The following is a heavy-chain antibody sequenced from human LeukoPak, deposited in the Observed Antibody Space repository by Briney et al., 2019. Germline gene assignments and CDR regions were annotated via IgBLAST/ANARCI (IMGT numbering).Heavy chain of an antibody. D-gene: IGHD5-18*01. V-gene: IGHV3-30*18. CDR1: GFTFSFSDYG. CDR2: ISYDGSNK. J-gene: IGHJ4*02. Sequence: PWGSLRLSCAASGFTFSFSDYGMHWVRQAPGKGLEWVAIISYDGSNKYYSDSVKGRFTISRGNSKNTLYLQMNGLRAEDTAVYYCAKRIQSAMATGYWGQGTLVTVSS. CDR3: AKRIQSAMATGY.